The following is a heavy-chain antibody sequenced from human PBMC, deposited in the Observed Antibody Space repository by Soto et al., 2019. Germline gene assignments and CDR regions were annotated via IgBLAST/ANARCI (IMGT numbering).Heavy chain of an antibody. CDR3: AKYTLGARGPFGY. Sequence: GGSLRLSCAASGFTFSSYAMSWVRQAPGKGLEWVSAISGSGGSTYYADSVKGRFTISRDNSRNTLYLQMNSLRAEDTAVYYCAKYTLGARGPFGYWGQGTLVTVSS. CDR2: ISGSGGST. J-gene: IGHJ4*02. D-gene: IGHD1-26*01. CDR1: GFTFSSYA. V-gene: IGHV3-23*01.